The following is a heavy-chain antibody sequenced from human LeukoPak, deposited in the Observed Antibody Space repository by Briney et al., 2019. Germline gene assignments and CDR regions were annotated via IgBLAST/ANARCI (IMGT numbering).Heavy chain of an antibody. CDR2: ISSGSTT. J-gene: IGHJ4*02. V-gene: IGHV3-48*03. D-gene: IGHD6-19*01. Sequence: GGSLRLSCAASGFTFSSYEMNWVRQAPGKGLEWVSYISSGSTTFDADSVKGRFTISRDTAKKSLYLQTNSRTAEDTAVYYCAGESIAVAGAPFDYWGQGTLVTASS. CDR3: AGESIAVAGAPFDY. CDR1: GFTFSSYE.